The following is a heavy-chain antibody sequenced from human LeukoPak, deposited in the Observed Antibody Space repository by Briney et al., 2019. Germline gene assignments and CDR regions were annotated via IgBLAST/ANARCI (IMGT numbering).Heavy chain of an antibody. Sequence: GGSLRLSCAASGFTFSTYGMHWVRQAPGKGLEWVAFIRYDGRNKDFADSVKGRFTISRDNSKNTLYLQTNSLRAEDTAVYYCAKADTSGSYDVEYFDYWGQGTLVTVSS. CDR1: GFTFSTYG. CDR3: AKADTSGSYDVEYFDY. J-gene: IGHJ4*02. D-gene: IGHD6-19*01. V-gene: IGHV3-30*02. CDR2: IRYDGRNK.